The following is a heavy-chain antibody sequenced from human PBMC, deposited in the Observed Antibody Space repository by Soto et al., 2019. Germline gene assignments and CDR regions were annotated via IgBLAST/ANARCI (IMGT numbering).Heavy chain of an antibody. CDR2: ISCCGGST. V-gene: IGHV3-23*01. CDR1: GFNFKPFA. D-gene: IGHD6-19*01. CDR3: AKADGEQWLLAQIDK. J-gene: IGHJ4*02. Sequence: EVPLLESGGGVVQPGGSLRLSCVASGFNFKPFAMSWVRQAPGEGLEWVSGISCCGGSTPYADSFKGRFSMARDDSTNQLSLQMNTLRVEDTAQYYCAKADGEQWLLAQIDKWGQGTLVTVS.